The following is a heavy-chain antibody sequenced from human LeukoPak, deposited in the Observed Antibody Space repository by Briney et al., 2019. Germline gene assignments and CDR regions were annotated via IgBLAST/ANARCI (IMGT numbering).Heavy chain of an antibody. J-gene: IGHJ4*02. Sequence: GESLRLSCAACGFTFSNYWMSWVRQAPRKGLEWVANINQGGSDKSYVDSVKGRFTISRDNAKNSLYLEMNSLRVEDTAMYYCARTSRSSSIDDWGQGTLVTVSS. CDR3: ARTSRSSSIDD. CDR1: GFTFSNYW. CDR2: INQGGSDK. V-gene: IGHV3-7*01. D-gene: IGHD2-15*01.